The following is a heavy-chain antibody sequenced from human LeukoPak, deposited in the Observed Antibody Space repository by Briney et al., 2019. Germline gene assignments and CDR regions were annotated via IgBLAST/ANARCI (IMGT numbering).Heavy chain of an antibody. CDR2: IIPIFGTA. CDR1: GGTFSSYA. D-gene: IGHD4-11*01. CDR3: ASDSNYGSGFDY. Sequence: SVKVSCKASGGTFSSYAISWVRQAPGQGLERMGGIIPIFGTANYAQKFQGRVTITADESTSTAYMELSSLRSEDTAVYYCASDSNYGSGFDYWGQGTLVTVSS. V-gene: IGHV1-69*01. J-gene: IGHJ4*02.